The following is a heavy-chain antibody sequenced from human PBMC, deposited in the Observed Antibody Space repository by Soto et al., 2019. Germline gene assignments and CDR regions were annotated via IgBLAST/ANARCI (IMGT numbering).Heavy chain of an antibody. D-gene: IGHD6-13*01. CDR3: ARDISAGRSSSWYYFEY. J-gene: IGHJ4*02. CDR2: ISSGGIST. Sequence: GGSLRVSCAASGFTFSSYAMSWVRQAPWKGLEWVSSISSGGISTYYADSVKGRFTISRDNAKNSLYLQLNSLRAEDTALYYCARDISAGRSSSWYYFEYWGQGTPVTVSS. V-gene: IGHV3-23*01. CDR1: GFTFSSYA.